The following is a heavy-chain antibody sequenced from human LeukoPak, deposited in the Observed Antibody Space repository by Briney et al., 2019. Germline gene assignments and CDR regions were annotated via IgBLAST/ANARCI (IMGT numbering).Heavy chain of an antibody. CDR3: ARDLYASGAYSSPIDH. Sequence: PGGTLRLSCAAYGFTLSSHSMNWVRQAPGKGLEWVSSISSSSSYIHSTDTVKVRFTISRDNAKTSLYLQMNSLRAEDTAVYYCARDLYASGAYSSPIDHWGQGTLVTVSS. J-gene: IGHJ4*02. V-gene: IGHV3-21*01. D-gene: IGHD3-22*01. CDR2: ISSSSSYI. CDR1: GFTLSSHS.